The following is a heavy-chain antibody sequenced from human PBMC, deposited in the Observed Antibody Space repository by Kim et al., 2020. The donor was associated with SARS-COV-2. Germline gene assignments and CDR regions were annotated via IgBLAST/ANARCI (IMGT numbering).Heavy chain of an antibody. CDR2: IYYSGST. V-gene: IGHV4-31*03. Sequence: SETLSLTCTVSGGSISSGGYYWSWIRQHPGKGLEWIGYIYYSGSTYYNPSLKSRVTISVDTSKNQFSLKLSSVTAADTAVYYCARDVRFGELLSFDYWGQGTLVTVSS. J-gene: IGHJ4*02. CDR3: ARDVRFGELLSFDY. CDR1: GGSISSGGYY. D-gene: IGHD3-10*01.